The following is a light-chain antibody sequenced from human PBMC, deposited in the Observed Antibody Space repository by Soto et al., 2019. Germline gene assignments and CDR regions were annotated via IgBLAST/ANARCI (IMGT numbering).Light chain of an antibody. CDR3: QQYSSHST. CDR1: QSTSSY. J-gene: IGKJ1*01. V-gene: IGKV1-5*03. CDR2: QAS. Sequence: DIQMTQSPSTLSASVGDRVTITCRASQSTSSYLAWYQQKPGKAPKLLIYQASSLENGVPSRFNGSGSGTEFSLTISSLQPDDFATYYCQQYSSHSTFGQGTKVDI.